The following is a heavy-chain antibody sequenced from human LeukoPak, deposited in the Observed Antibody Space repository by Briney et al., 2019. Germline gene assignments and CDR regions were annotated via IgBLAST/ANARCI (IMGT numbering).Heavy chain of an antibody. CDR3: AGALGGQDYYYYGMDV. V-gene: IGHV3-53*04. CDR2: IYTGGNT. D-gene: IGHD1-26*01. Sequence: GGSLRLSCAASGFTVSSNYMNWVRQAPGKGLEWVSVIYTGGNTYYADSVKGRFTISRHNSKNTLYLQINSLRAEDTAVYYWAGALGGQDYYYYGMDVWGQGTTVTVSS. J-gene: IGHJ6*02. CDR1: GFTVSSNY.